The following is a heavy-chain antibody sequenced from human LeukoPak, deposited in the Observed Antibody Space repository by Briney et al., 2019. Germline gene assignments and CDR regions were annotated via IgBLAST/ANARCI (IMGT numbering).Heavy chain of an antibody. V-gene: IGHV4-59*06. CDR2: IYYSGST. Sequence: SETLSLTCTVSGGSISSYYWSWIRQHPGKGLEWIGYIYYSGSTYYNPSLKSRVTISVDTSKNQFSLKLSSVTAADTAVYYCARDRTLSDYDFWSGYYNYYYYYGMDVWGQGTTVTVSS. J-gene: IGHJ6*02. CDR1: GGSISSYY. D-gene: IGHD3-3*01. CDR3: ARDRTLSDYDFWSGYYNYYYYYGMDV.